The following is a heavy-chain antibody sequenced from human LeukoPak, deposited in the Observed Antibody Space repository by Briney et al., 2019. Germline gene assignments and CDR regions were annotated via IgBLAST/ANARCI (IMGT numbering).Heavy chain of an antibody. J-gene: IGHJ5*02. CDR2: IKQDGSEK. V-gene: IGHV3-7*01. CDR1: GLTFSSYW. D-gene: IGHD1-1*01. CDR3: ARISHWNVLA. Sequence: PGGSLRLSCAASGLTFSSYWMSWVRQAPGKGLEWVANIKQDGSEKYYVDSVKGRFTISRDNAKNSLYLQMNSLRAEDTAVYYCARISHWNVLAWGQGTLVTVSS.